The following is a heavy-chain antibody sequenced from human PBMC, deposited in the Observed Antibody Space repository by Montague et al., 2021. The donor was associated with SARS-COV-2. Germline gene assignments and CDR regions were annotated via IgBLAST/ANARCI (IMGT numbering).Heavy chain of an antibody. V-gene: IGHV4-39*01. CDR1: GGPISGSSDY. CDR2: VDYSGNT. Sequence: SETLSLTCTVTGGPISGSSDYWGWIRQSPGKGLEWIASVDYSGNTYYSPSHKSRLTISVDTSKNQFSLKLNSVTAADTALYYCARREYSYGWGDWGQGTLATVSS. J-gene: IGHJ4*02. D-gene: IGHD3-16*01. CDR3: ARREYSYGWGD.